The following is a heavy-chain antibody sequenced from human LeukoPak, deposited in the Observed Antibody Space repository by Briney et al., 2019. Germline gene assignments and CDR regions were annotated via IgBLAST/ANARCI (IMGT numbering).Heavy chain of an antibody. CDR2: IYWDDDK. Sequence: SGPTRVKPTQTLTLTCTFSGFSLSTSVVGVFWIRQPPAQALEWLALIYWDDDKRFSPSLKSRLTITKDTSKNQVVLTMTNMDPADTATYYCARSRGYFDYWGQGTLVTVSS. J-gene: IGHJ4*02. CDR1: GFSLSTSVVG. CDR3: ARSRGYFDY. D-gene: IGHD1-26*01. V-gene: IGHV2-5*02.